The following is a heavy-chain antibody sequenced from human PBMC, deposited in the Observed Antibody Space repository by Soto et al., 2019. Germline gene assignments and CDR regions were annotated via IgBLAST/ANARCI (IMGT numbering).Heavy chain of an antibody. V-gene: IGHV5-51*01. Sequence: GESLKIACKGSGYSFTNYWIAWVRQMPGKGLEWMGIIYPGDSNTKYSPSFEGQVTFSADKSISTAYLQWSSLKASDSAMYYCARQTYYYGANVWGQGTTVTVSS. CDR3: ARQTYYYGANV. CDR1: GYSFTNYW. J-gene: IGHJ6*02. CDR2: IYPGDSNT.